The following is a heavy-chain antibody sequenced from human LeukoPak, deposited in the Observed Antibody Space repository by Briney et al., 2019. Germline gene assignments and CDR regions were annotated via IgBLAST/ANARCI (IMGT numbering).Heavy chain of an antibody. CDR2: IKQDGSEK. V-gene: IGHV3-7*01. CDR1: GFTFSSYW. Sequence: TGGSLRLSCAASGFTFSSYWMSWVRQAPGKGLEWVANIKQDGSEKYYADSVKGRFTISRDNSKNTLYLQMNSLRAEDTAVYYCAKDLGDIVVVPAATPIDYWGQGTLVTVSS. CDR3: AKDLGDIVVVPAATPIDY. D-gene: IGHD2-2*01. J-gene: IGHJ4*02.